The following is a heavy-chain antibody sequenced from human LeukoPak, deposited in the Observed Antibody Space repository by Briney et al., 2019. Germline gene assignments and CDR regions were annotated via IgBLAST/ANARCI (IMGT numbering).Heavy chain of an antibody. V-gene: IGHV4-39*01. CDR2: IYYTGST. Sequence: SETLSLTCTVSGGSVSSTEFYWGLIRQPPEKLLQLIGNIYYTGSTYYNPPLNSRITISVNTSQNQTSLKMTAVPAADTAVYYCARLSKGRYFDYIFDYWGQGTLVTVSS. CDR1: GGSVSSTEFY. J-gene: IGHJ4*02. CDR3: ARLSKGRYFDYIFDY. D-gene: IGHD3-9*01.